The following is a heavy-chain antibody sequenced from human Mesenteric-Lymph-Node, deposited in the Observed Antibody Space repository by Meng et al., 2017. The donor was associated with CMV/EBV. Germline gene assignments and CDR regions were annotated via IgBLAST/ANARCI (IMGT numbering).Heavy chain of an antibody. Sequence: GESLKISCAASGFTFSSYWMSWVRQAPGKGLEWVANIKQDGSEKYYVDSVKGRFTISRDNAKNSLYLQMNSLRAEDTAVYYCARGGFSARTLRFLEWLPSYYYYGMDVWGQGTTVTVSS. CDR1: GFTFSSYW. CDR2: IKQDGSEK. CDR3: ARGGFSARTLRFLEWLPSYYYYGMDV. V-gene: IGHV3-7*03. D-gene: IGHD3-3*01. J-gene: IGHJ6*02.